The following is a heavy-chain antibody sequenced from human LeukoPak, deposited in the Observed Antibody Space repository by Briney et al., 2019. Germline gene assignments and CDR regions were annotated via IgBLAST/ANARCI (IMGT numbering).Heavy chain of an antibody. CDR2: ISYDGSDK. CDR1: GFTFSSYA. V-gene: IGHV3-30*04. J-gene: IGHJ4*02. D-gene: IGHD6-19*01. Sequence: GRALRLSCAASGFTFSSYAMHWVRQAPGKGLEWVALISYDGSDKYYADSVKGRFTISRDNSKNTLYLQMNSLRPEDTAVYYCARGARGSGWRGIDYWGQGTLVTVSS. CDR3: ARGARGSGWRGIDY.